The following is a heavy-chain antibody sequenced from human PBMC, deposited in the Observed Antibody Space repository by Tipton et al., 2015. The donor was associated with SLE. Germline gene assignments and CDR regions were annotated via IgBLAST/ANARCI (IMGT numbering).Heavy chain of an antibody. CDR2: ISYSGST. D-gene: IGHD5-24*01. V-gene: IGHV4-39*01. Sequence: LRLSCTVSGASINSDNFYWGWIRQPPGKGLEWIGSISYSGSTYYNPSLKSRVTISEDTSKNQFSLKLSSVTAADTAVYYCARGDGYNFDYWGQGTLVTVSS. CDR3: ARGDGYNFDY. CDR1: GASINSDNFY. J-gene: IGHJ4*02.